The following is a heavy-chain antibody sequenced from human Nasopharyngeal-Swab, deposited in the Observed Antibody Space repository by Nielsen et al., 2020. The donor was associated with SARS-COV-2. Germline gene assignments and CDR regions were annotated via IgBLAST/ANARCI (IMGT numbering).Heavy chain of an antibody. V-gene: IGHV5-10-1*01. Sequence: GESLKIFCKGSGYSFTSYWISWVRQMPGKGLEWMGRIDPSDSYTNYSPSFQGHVTISADKSISTAYLQWSSLKASDTAMYYCARAGLPDTYYYYYGMDVWGQGTTVTVSS. J-gene: IGHJ6*02. CDR3: ARAGLPDTYYYYYGMDV. CDR1: GYSFTSYW. D-gene: IGHD3/OR15-3a*01. CDR2: IDPSDSYT.